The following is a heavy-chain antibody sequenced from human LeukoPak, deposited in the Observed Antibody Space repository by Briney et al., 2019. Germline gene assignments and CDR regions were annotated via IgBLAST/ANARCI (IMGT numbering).Heavy chain of an antibody. CDR2: IYYSGST. D-gene: IGHD3-10*01. Sequence: SETLSLTCTVSGGSISSSSYYWGWIRQPPGKGLEWIGSIYYSGSTYYNPSLKSRVTISVDTSKNQFSLKLSSVTAADTAVYYCARDMTQYYYGSGDYWGQGTLVTVSS. CDR3: ARDMTQYYYGSGDY. CDR1: GGSISSSSYY. V-gene: IGHV4-39*07. J-gene: IGHJ4*02.